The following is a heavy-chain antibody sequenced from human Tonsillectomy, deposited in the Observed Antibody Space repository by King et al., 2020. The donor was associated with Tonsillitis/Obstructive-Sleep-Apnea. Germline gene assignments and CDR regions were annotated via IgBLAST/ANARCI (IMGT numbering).Heavy chain of an antibody. D-gene: IGHD2-21*01. CDR3: AREPLGWWGSCGAFDI. CDR2: ISYDGRNK. V-gene: IGHV3-30*04. J-gene: IGHJ3*02. Sequence: VQLVESGGGVVQPGRSLRLSCAASGFTFSSHAMHWVRQAPGKGLEWVAFISYDGRNKYNADSVKGQFTISRDNSKNTLYLEMNSLRAEDTAVYYCAREPLGWWGSCGAFDIWGQGTKVTVPS. CDR1: GFTFSSHA.